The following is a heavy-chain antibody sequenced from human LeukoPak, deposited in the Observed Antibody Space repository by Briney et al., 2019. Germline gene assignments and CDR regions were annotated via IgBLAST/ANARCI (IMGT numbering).Heavy chain of an antibody. Sequence: PSETLSLTCGVNGGSFSNYFWTWIRQSPGKELEWIGSIYYSGSTYYNPSLKSRVTISVDTSKNQFSLKLSSVTAADTAVYYCAREGSYYYDLSYYFDYWGQGTLVTVSS. CDR2: IYYSGST. D-gene: IGHD3-22*01. CDR3: AREGSYYYDLSYYFDY. J-gene: IGHJ4*02. V-gene: IGHV4-34*01. CDR1: GGSFSNYF.